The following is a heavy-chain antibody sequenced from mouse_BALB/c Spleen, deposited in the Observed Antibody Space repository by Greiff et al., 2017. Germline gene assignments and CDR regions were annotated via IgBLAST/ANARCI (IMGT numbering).Heavy chain of an antibody. J-gene: IGHJ3*01. CDR1: GFSLTSYG. CDR2: IWAGGST. Sequence: VMLVESGPGLVAPSQSLSITCTVSGFSLTSYGVHWVRQPPGKGLEWLGVIWAGGSTNYNSALMSRLSISKDNSKSQVFLKMNSLQTDDTAMYYCARGPPQAWFAYWGQGTLVTVSA. V-gene: IGHV2-9*02. CDR3: ARGPPQAWFAY. D-gene: IGHD3-2*02.